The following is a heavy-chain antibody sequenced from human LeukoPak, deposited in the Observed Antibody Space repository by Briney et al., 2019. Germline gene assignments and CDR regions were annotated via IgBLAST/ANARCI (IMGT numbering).Heavy chain of an antibody. V-gene: IGHV3-49*04. CDR3: TRWTTVTTFEY. CDR2: FTGRTYGGTT. Sequence: TGGSLRLSCTASGFTFGDYAMSWVRQAPGKGLEWVGSFTGRTYGGTTEYAASVRGRFTISIDDSKSIAYLQMNSLTTEDTAAYYCTRWTTVTTFEYGGQETQVAVSS. J-gene: IGHJ4*02. CDR1: GFTFGDYA. D-gene: IGHD4-17*01.